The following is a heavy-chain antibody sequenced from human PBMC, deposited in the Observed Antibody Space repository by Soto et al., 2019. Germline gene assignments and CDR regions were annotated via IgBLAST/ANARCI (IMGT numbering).Heavy chain of an antibody. J-gene: IGHJ6*02. Sequence: SETLSLTCAVYGGSFSGYYWSCIRQPPGKGLEWIGEINHGGRTKYNPSLKSRVTISVDTSKNQLSLKLSSVTAADTAVYYCARVLGGYCSSTSCYSYYYYYGMDVWGQGNTVT. CDR3: ARVLGGYCSSTSCYSYYYYYGMDV. CDR2: INHGGRT. V-gene: IGHV4-34*01. CDR1: GGSFSGYY. D-gene: IGHD2-2*02.